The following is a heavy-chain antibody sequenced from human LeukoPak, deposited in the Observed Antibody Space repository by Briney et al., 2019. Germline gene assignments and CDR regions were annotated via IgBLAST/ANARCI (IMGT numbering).Heavy chain of an antibody. CDR2: INTNTGNP. D-gene: IGHD1-26*01. CDR1: GYTFTRYA. CDR3: ATVLNVGASHD. V-gene: IGHV7-4-1*02. Sequence: ASVKVSCKASGYTFTRYATNWVRQAPGQGLEWMGWINTNTGNPTYAQGFTGRFVFSLDTSVSTAYLQISSLKAEDTAVYYCATVLNVGASHDWGQGTLVTVSS. J-gene: IGHJ4*02.